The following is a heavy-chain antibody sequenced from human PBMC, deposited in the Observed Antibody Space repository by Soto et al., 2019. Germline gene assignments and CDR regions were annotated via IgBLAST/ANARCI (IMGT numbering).Heavy chain of an antibody. CDR3: AKGGRQWLVTSDFNY. J-gene: IGHJ4*02. D-gene: IGHD6-19*01. V-gene: IGHV3-30*02. CDR1: GFTFGGYG. CDR2: ISYDGRNT. Sequence: GGSLRLSCAASGFTFGGYGMHWVRQAPGKGLEWAAAISYDGRNTYYADSVQGRFAISRDSSKNTVSLEMTSLRAEDTAVYYCAKGGRQWLVTSDFNYWGQGA.